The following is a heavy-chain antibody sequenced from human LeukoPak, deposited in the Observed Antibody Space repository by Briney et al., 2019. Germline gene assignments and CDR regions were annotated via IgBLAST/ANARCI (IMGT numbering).Heavy chain of an antibody. J-gene: IGHJ4*02. Sequence: GGSLRLSCAASGFTFSSYGIHWVRQAPGKGLEWVAFIRHDGSNKYYADSVKGRFTISRDNSKNTLYLQMNSLRAEDTAVYYCVRIYGDYDYWGQGTLVTVSS. D-gene: IGHD4-17*01. CDR3: VRIYGDYDY. V-gene: IGHV3-30*02. CDR1: GFTFSSYG. CDR2: IRHDGSNK.